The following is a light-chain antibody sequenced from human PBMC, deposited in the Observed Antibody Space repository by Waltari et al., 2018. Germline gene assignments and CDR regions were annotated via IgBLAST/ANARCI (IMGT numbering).Light chain of an antibody. CDR3: RHYVRLPAT. CDR1: QSVSRS. V-gene: IGKV3-20*01. CDR2: GAS. J-gene: IGKJ1*01. Sequence: DTVSTHSPGPLSLSPGERATLSCTPSQSVSRSLACYQQNPGQAPRLLIYGASNGAAGIPDRFSGSGSGTDFSLTISRLELEEFAVYYCRHYVRLPATFGQGTKVEIK.